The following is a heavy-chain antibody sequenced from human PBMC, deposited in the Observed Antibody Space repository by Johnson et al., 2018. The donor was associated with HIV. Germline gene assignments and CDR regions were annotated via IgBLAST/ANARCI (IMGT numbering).Heavy chain of an antibody. J-gene: IGHJ3*02. Sequence: QVQLVESGGGLVQPGGSLKLSCAASGFTFSSYGMHWVRQAPGKGLEWVAVISYDGSNKYYADSVKGRVTISRDNSKNTLSLQMNSLRPEDTAVYYCARPRTTVLTPRFDAFDMWGQGTVVTVSS. CDR1: GFTFSSYG. V-gene: IGHV3-30*19. CDR2: ISYDGSNK. CDR3: ARPRTTVLTPRFDAFDM. D-gene: IGHD4-23*01.